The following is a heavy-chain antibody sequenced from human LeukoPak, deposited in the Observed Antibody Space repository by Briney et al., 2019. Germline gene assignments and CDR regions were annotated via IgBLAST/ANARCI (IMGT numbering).Heavy chain of an antibody. CDR3: AKLVKGYDFSAYFDY. J-gene: IGHJ4*02. Sequence: GGSLRLSCAASGFTFSSYAMSWVRQAPGRGLEWVSAISGSGGSTYYADSVKGRFTISRDNSKNTLYLQMNSLRADDTAVYYCAKLVKGYDFSAYFDYWGQGTLVTVSS. D-gene: IGHD3-3*01. CDR1: GFTFSSYA. CDR2: ISGSGGST. V-gene: IGHV3-23*01.